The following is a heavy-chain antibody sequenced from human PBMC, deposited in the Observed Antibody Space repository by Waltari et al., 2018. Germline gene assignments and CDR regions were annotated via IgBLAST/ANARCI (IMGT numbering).Heavy chain of an antibody. CDR1: GGTFISYA. J-gene: IGHJ4*02. Sequence: QVQLVQSGAAVKKPGYSVKVSCKAYGGTFISYAISWVRQAPGQGLEWMRRIIPIFGTATYAQKFQGRVTITADKSTSTAYMELSSLSSEHTAVYYCARSGYSSGWYDYWGQGTLVTVSS. CDR2: IIPIFGTA. D-gene: IGHD6-19*01. CDR3: ARSGYSSGWYDY. V-gene: IGHV1-69*08.